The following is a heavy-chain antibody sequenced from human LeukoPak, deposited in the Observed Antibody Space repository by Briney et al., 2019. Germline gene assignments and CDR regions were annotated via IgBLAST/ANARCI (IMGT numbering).Heavy chain of an antibody. CDR1: GGSFSGYY. J-gene: IGHJ4*02. CDR3: ARGVTYYDILTGYYCDY. CDR2: INHSGST. Sequence: SETLSLTCAVYGGSFSGYYWSWIRQPPGKGLEWIGEINHSGSTNYNPSLKSRVTISVGTSKNQFSLKLSSVTAADTAVYYCARGVTYYDILTGYYCDYWGQGTLVTVSS. D-gene: IGHD3-9*01. V-gene: IGHV4-34*01.